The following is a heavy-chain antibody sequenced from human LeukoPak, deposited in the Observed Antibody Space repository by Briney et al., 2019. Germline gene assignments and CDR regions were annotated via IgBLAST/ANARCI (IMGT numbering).Heavy chain of an antibody. Sequence: GGSLRLSCTVSGFTVSSNSMSWVRQAPGQGLEWVSFIYSDNTHYSDSVEGRFTISRDNSKNTLYLQMNSLRAEDTAVYYCAKAGSIRFDYWGQGTLVTVSS. D-gene: IGHD1-26*01. V-gene: IGHV3-53*01. J-gene: IGHJ4*02. CDR3: AKAGSIRFDY. CDR1: GFTVSSNS. CDR2: IYSDNT.